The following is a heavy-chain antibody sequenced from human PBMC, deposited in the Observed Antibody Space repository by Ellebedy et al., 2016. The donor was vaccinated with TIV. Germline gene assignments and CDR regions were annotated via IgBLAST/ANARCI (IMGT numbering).Heavy chain of an antibody. CDR3: ARGGCTSATCHPDPFDS. CDR2: ISGSGGSR. D-gene: IGHD2-8*02. V-gene: IGHV3-23*01. Sequence: GGSLRLXCAASGFTFSKYGMSWVRQAPGKGLEWVSSISGSGGSRYYANSVKGRFTISRDNSKNSVSLQMNSLRADDTAMYYCARGGCTSATCHPDPFDSWGQGTLVTVFS. CDR1: GFTFSKYG. J-gene: IGHJ4*02.